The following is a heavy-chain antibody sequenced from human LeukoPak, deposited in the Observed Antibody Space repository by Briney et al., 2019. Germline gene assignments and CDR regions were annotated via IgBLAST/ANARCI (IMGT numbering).Heavy chain of an antibody. CDR3: ARVPRGVGSNWFDP. Sequence: ASVKVSCKASGYTFTSYGISWVRQAPGQGLEWMGWISAYNGITNYAQKLQGRVTMTTDTSTSTAYMELRSLRSDDTAVYYCARVPRGVGSNWFDPWGQGTLVTVSS. V-gene: IGHV1-18*01. CDR2: ISAYNGIT. CDR1: GYTFTSYG. J-gene: IGHJ5*02. D-gene: IGHD3-10*01.